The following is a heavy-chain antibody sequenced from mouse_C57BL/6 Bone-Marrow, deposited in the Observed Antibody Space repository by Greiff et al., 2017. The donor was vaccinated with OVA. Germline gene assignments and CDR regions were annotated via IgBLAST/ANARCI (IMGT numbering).Heavy chain of an antibody. V-gene: IGHV1-69*01. CDR2: IDPSDSYT. Sequence: QVQLQQPGAELVMPGASVKLSCKASGYTFTSYWMHWVKQRPGQGLEWIGEIDPSDSYTNYNQKFKGKSTLTVDKSSSTAYMQLSSLTSEDSAVYYCARAYHVYFDVWGTGTTVTVSS. J-gene: IGHJ1*03. CDR3: ARAYHVYFDV. CDR1: GYTFTSYW.